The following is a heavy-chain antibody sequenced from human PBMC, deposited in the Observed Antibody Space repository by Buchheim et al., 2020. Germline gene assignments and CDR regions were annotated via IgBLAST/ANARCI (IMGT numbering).Heavy chain of an antibody. CDR3: ASGIAVAGTFDEVDY. V-gene: IGHV3-33*01. CDR1: GFTFSSYG. J-gene: IGHJ4*02. CDR2: IWYDGSNK. Sequence: QVQLVESGGGVVQPGRSLRLSCAASGFTFSSYGMHWVRQAPGKGLEWVAVIWYDGSNKYYADSVKGRFTISRDNSKNTLYLQMNSLRAEDTAVYYCASGIAVAGTFDEVDYWGQGTL. D-gene: IGHD6-19*01.